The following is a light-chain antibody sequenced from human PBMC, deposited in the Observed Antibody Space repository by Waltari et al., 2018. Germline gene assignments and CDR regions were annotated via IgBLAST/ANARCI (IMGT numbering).Light chain of an antibody. J-gene: IGKJ1*01. CDR1: QRVSRT. Sequence: EIVLTQSPGTLSLSPGESATLSCRASQRVSRTLAWYQQKPGQAPRLLIYGASTRATGIPERFSGGGSGTDFSLTISRLEPEDFAVYYCQHYVSLPATFGQGTKVEIK. CDR2: GAS. V-gene: IGKV3-20*01. CDR3: QHYVSLPAT.